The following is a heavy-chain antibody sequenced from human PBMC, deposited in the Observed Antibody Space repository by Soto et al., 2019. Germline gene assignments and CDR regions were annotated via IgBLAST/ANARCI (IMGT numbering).Heavy chain of an antibody. Sequence: EVQLVESGGGLVKPGGSLRLSCAASGFTFSSYSMNWVRQAPGKGLEWVSSNSSSSSYIYYADSVKGRFTISRDNAKNSLYLQMNSLRAEDTAVYYCARVSTAYYYGMDVWGQGTTVTVSS. CDR3: ARVSTAYYYGMDV. V-gene: IGHV3-21*01. CDR1: GFTFSSYS. CDR2: NSSSSSYI. J-gene: IGHJ6*02.